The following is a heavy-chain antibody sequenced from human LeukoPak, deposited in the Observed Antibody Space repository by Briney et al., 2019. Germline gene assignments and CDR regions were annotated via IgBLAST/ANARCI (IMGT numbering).Heavy chain of an antibody. CDR2: IYTSGST. V-gene: IGHV4-61*02. Sequence: SQTLSLTCTVSGGSISSGSYYWSWIRQPAGKGLEWIGRIYTSGSTNYNPSLKSRVTISVDTSKNQFSLKLSSVTAADTAVYYCAGHSYFKKIDYWGQGTLVTVSS. D-gene: IGHD5-18*01. CDR1: GGSISSGSYY. J-gene: IGHJ4*02. CDR3: AGHSYFKKIDY.